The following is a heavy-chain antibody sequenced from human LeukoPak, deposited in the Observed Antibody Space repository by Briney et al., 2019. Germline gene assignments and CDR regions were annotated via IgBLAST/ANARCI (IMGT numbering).Heavy chain of an antibody. CDR2: IWYDGSDK. V-gene: IGHV3-33*06. CDR3: AKSRHYDSSGYVDY. J-gene: IGHJ4*02. D-gene: IGHD3-22*01. CDR1: GFTFSNYA. Sequence: GRSLRLSCAASGFTFSNYAMHWVRQAPGKGLEWVAVIWYDGSDKYYVDSVKGRFTISRDTSKNTLYLRMNSLRAEDTAVYYCAKSRHYDSSGYVDYWGQGTLVTVSS.